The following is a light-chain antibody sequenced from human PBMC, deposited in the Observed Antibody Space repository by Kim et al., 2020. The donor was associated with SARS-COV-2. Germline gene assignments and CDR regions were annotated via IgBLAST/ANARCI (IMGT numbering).Light chain of an antibody. J-gene: IGLJ2*01. Sequence: PGRTARITCGGNNIGSKNVHWYQQKPGQAPVLVIYYDSDRPSGIPERFSGSNSGNTATLTISRVEAGDEADYYCQVWDSSSDHVVFGGGTQLTVL. V-gene: IGLV3-21*04. CDR1: NIGSKN. CDR2: YDS. CDR3: QVWDSSSDHVV.